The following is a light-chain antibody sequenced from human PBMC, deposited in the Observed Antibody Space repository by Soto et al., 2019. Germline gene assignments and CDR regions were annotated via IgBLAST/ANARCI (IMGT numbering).Light chain of an antibody. CDR3: AAWDDNLNGVV. V-gene: IGLV1-44*01. Sequence: QAVVTQPPSASGTPGQRVTISCSGSSSNIGRNTVNWYQQLPGTAPKLLIYSNNQRPSGVPDRFSGSKSGTSASLAISGLQSEDEADYYCAAWDDNLNGVVFGGGTKLTVL. CDR1: SSNIGRNT. J-gene: IGLJ2*01. CDR2: SNN.